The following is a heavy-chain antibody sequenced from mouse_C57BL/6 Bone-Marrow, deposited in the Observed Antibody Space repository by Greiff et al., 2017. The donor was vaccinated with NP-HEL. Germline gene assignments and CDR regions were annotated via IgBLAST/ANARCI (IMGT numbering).Heavy chain of an antibody. V-gene: IGHV1-55*01. J-gene: IGHJ3*01. Sequence: QVQLQQPGAELVKPGASVKMSCKASGYTFTSYWITWVKQRPGQGLEWIGDIYPGSGSTNYNEKFKSKATLTVDKSSSTAYMQLSSLTSEDSAVYYCAREKWYPFAYWGQGTLVTVSA. CDR1: GYTFTSYW. CDR3: AREKWYPFAY. CDR2: IYPGSGST. D-gene: IGHD2-1*01.